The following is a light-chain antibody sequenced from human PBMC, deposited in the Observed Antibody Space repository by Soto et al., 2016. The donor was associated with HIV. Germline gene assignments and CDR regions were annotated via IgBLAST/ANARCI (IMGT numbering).Light chain of an antibody. CDR1: QSISSY. CDR3: LQHSNYPYT. CDR2: ATS. Sequence: DIQMTQSPSSLSASVGDRVTITCRASQSISSYLNWYQQKPGKAPKLLIHATSSLQSGVPSRFSGSGSGTEFTLTISSLQPEDFATYYCLQHSNYPYTFGQGTKLEIK. V-gene: IGKV1-17*01. J-gene: IGKJ2*01.